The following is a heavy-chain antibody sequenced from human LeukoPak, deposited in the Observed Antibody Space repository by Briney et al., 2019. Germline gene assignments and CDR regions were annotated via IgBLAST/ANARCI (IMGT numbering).Heavy chain of an antibody. Sequence: PSETLSLSCGVSGGSFSGYYWSWIRQPPGKGLEWIGDIYHSGSTNYHASLKSRVTILVDTSRNQFPLKLSSVPAADTAVYYCARRVFEDYESSGNWFDPWGQGTLVTVSS. CDR3: ARRVFEDYESSGNWFDP. J-gene: IGHJ5*02. CDR2: IYHSGST. D-gene: IGHD3-22*01. V-gene: IGHV4-34*01. CDR1: GGSFSGYY.